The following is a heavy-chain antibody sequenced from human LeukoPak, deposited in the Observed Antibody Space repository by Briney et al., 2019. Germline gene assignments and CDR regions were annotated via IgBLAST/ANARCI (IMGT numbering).Heavy chain of an antibody. CDR1: GGSISSYY. CDR2: INYSGST. D-gene: IGHD2-15*01. V-gene: IGHV4-59*12. CDR3: AREKTYCSGGSCYYRKVAPDAFDI. Sequence: SETLSLTCTVSGGSISSYYWSWIRQPPGKGLEWIGYINYSGSTNYNPSLKSRVTISVDTSKNQFSLKLSSVTAADTAVYYCAREKTYCSGGSCYYRKVAPDAFDIWGQGTMVTVSS. J-gene: IGHJ3*02.